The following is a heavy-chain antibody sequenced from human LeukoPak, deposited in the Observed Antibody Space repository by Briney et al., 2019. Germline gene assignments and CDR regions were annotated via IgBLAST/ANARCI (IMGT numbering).Heavy chain of an antibody. CDR2: ISSSSSYI. Sequence: GGSLRLSCAASGFTFSSYSMNWVRQAPGKGLEWVSSISSSSSYIYYADSVKGRFTISRDNAKNSLYLQMNSLRAEDTAVYYCARTNGGSGYDFSLDYWGQGTLVTVSS. J-gene: IGHJ4*02. CDR1: GFTFSSYS. V-gene: IGHV3-21*01. CDR3: ARTNGGSGYDFSLDY. D-gene: IGHD5-12*01.